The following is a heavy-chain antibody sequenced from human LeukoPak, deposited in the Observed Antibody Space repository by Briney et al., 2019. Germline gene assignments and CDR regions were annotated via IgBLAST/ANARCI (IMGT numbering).Heavy chain of an antibody. CDR1: GFTFSRYA. D-gene: IGHD2-2*01. Sequence: GGSLRLSCAASGFTFSRYAMNWVRQAPGKGLEWVSYINTDSSDIRYADSVKGRFTISRDNARNTLYLQLSSLRAEDSAVYYCARDTFQPGLIDSWGQGTLVTVSS. V-gene: IGHV3-21*05. CDR2: INTDSSDI. CDR3: ARDTFQPGLIDS. J-gene: IGHJ4*02.